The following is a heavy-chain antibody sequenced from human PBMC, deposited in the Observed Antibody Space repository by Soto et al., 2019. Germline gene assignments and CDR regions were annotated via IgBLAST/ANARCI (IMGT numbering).Heavy chain of an antibody. CDR3: AREGGARWYAYSYFGMEV. CDR2: ISAYNGNT. CDR1: GYTFTSYG. J-gene: IGHJ6*02. D-gene: IGHD2-15*01. V-gene: IGHV1-18*01. Sequence: QVQLVQSGAEVKKPGASVKVSCKASGYTFTSYGISWVRQAPGQGLEWMGWISAYNGNTNYAQKLQGRVTMTTDTSTITAYMGLRSRRYDDTAVYYCAREGGARWYAYSYFGMEVWGQGTTVTVS.